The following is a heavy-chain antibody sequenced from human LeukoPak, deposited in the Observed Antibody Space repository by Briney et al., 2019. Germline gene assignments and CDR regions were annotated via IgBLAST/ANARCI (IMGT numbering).Heavy chain of an antibody. CDR3: ARSQGGYCDY. J-gene: IGHJ4*02. Sequence: GGSLRLSCEASGIAFSSYAMYWVRQAPGRGLEYVSAITSSGGNAYYANSVKGRFTISRDNSKNTLYLQMGSLIVEDMAVYYCARSQGGYCDYWGQGTLVTVSS. CDR1: GIAFSSYA. V-gene: IGHV3-64*01. CDR2: ITSSGGNA.